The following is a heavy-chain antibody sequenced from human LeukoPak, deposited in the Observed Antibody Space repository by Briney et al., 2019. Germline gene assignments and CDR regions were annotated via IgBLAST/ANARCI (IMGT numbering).Heavy chain of an antibody. Sequence: PSETLSLTCAVSGYSISSGYYWGWIRQPPGKGLEWIGSIYHSGSTYYNTSLKSRVTISVDTSKNQFSLKLSSVTAADTAVYYCARSKWELPSPLFDYWGQGTLVTVSS. D-gene: IGHD1-26*01. V-gene: IGHV4-38-2*01. CDR1: GYSISSGYY. J-gene: IGHJ4*02. CDR3: ARSKWELPSPLFDY. CDR2: IYHSGST.